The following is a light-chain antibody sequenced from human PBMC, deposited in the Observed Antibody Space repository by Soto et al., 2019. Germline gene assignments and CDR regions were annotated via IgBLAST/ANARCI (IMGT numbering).Light chain of an antibody. J-gene: IGLJ2*01. V-gene: IGLV6-57*04. CDR3: QSYDSSNVV. CDR2: EDN. CDR1: SGSIASNY. Sequence: NFMLTQPHSVSGSPGKTVTISCTRSSGSIASNYVQWYQQRPGSAPTTVIYEDNQRPSGVPDRFSGSIDSSSNSASLTSSGLKTEDDADYYCQSYDSSNVVFGGGTKLTVL.